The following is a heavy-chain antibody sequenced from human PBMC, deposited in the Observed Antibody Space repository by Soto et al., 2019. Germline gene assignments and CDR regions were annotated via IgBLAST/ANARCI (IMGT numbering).Heavy chain of an antibody. CDR2: ISYDGSNK. Sequence: QVQLVESGVGVVQPGRSLRLSCAASGFTFSSYGMHWVRQAPGKGLEWVAVISYDGSNKYYADSVKGRFTISRDNSKNTLYLQMNSLRAEDTAVYYCAKDQWSMITFGGVNRSPGMDVWGQGTTVTVSS. J-gene: IGHJ6*02. CDR1: GFTFSSYG. CDR3: AKDQWSMITFGGVNRSPGMDV. D-gene: IGHD3-16*01. V-gene: IGHV3-30*18.